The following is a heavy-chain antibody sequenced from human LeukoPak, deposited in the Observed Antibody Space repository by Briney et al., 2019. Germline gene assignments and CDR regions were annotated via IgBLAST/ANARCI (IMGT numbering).Heavy chain of an antibody. J-gene: IGHJ6*02. CDR2: IYIGGST. V-gene: IGHV3-53*01. CDR1: GFNVSDSY. Sequence: GGSLRLSCVASGFNVSDSYMTWVRQAPGKGLEWVSAIYIGGSTSYADSVKGRFTVSRDNSKHTLYLQMNSLRAEDTAVYYCARRNAMDVWGQGTTVIVFS. CDR3: ARRNAMDV.